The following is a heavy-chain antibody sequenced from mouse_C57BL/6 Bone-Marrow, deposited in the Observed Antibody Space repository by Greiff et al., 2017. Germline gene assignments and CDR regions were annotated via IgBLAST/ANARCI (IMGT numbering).Heavy chain of an antibody. V-gene: IGHV2-2*01. D-gene: IGHD1-1*01. Sequence: VQLQQSGPGLVQPSQSLSITCTVSGFSLTSYGVHWVRQSPGKGLEWLGVIWSGGSTDYNAAFISRLSISNDNSKTHVFFILNSLQADDTAIYYGARGDITTVVFDDWGQGTTLTVSA. CDR1: GFSLTSYG. CDR3: ARGDITTVVFDD. J-gene: IGHJ2*01. CDR2: IWSGGST.